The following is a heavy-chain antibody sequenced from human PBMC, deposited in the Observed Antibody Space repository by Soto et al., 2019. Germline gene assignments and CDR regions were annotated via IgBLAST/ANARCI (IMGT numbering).Heavy chain of an antibody. D-gene: IGHD3-9*01. CDR1: GYTFTSYD. CDR2: MNPNSGNT. Sequence: QVQLVQSGAEVKKPGASVKVSCKASGYTFTSYDINWVRQATGQGLEWMGWMNPNSGNTGYAQKFQGRVTMTRNTSISTAYMELSSLRSEDTAVYYCARTYYDSLTGYYNLDYWGQGTLVTVSS. CDR3: ARTYYDSLTGYYNLDY. J-gene: IGHJ4*02. V-gene: IGHV1-8*01.